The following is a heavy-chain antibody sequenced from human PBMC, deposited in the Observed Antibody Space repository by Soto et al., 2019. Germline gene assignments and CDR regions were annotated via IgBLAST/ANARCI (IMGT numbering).Heavy chain of an antibody. CDR3: ASHFTGVLVLGTSPPGGDNYGWDV. CDR2: IVPILDIP. D-gene: IGHD2-8*02. V-gene: IGHV1-69*02. J-gene: IGHJ6*02. CDR1: GGTFSRYT. Sequence: QVQLVQSGAEVKKPGSSVKVSCKASGGTFSRYTFTWVRRAPGQGLEWMGRIVPILDIPNYAQNFQGLVTITAIKSTSTAYMELSSLTCDDTAVYYCASHFTGVLVLGTSPPGGDNYGWDVWGQGTTVTVSS.